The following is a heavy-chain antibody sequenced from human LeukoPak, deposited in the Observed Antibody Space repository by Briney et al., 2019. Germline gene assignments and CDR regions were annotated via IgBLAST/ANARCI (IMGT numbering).Heavy chain of an antibody. V-gene: IGHV3-21*01. Sequence: GGSLRLSCAASGFTFSIYSMNWVRQAPGKGLEWLSSVTSSSNYIYYADSVKGRFTISRDNVQNSLYLQMNSLRAEDTAMYYCARDRGYFDNWGQGTLVTVSS. J-gene: IGHJ4*02. CDR1: GFTFSIYS. CDR2: VTSSSNYI. CDR3: ARDRGYFDN.